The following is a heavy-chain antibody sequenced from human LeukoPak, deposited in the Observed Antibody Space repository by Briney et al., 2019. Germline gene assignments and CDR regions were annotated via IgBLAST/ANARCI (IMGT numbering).Heavy chain of an antibody. CDR2: IRYDGSNK. Sequence: GGSLRLSCAASGFTFSSYGMHWVRQAPAKGLEWVAFIRYDGSNKYYADSVKGRFTISRDNSKNTLYLQMNSLRAEDTAVYYCASPGDSSSWYLNYWGQGTLVTVSS. CDR3: ASPGDSSSWYLNY. D-gene: IGHD6-13*01. V-gene: IGHV3-30*02. CDR1: GFTFSSYG. J-gene: IGHJ4*02.